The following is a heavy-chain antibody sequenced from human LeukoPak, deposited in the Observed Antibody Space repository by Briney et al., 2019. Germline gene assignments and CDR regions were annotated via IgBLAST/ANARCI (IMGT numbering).Heavy chain of an antibody. CDR3: ARSRARQDYCTNGVCPGY. J-gene: IGHJ4*02. V-gene: IGHV1-2*02. D-gene: IGHD2-8*01. CDR1: EYTFTGYY. Sequence: ASVKVSCKASEYTFTGYYMHWVRQAPGQGLEWMGWINPNSGGTNYAQKFQGRVTMTRDTSISTAYMELSRLRSDDTAVYYCARSRARQDYCTNGVCPGYWGQGTLVTVSS. CDR2: INPNSGGT.